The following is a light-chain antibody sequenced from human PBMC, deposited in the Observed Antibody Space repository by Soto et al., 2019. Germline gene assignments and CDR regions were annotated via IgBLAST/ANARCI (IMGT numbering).Light chain of an antibody. V-gene: IGKV1-39*01. CDR3: QQSYSIPHT. CDR1: QSISIY. J-gene: IGKJ1*01. Sequence: DIQMTQSPSSLFASIGDRLTITCRASQSISIYLNWYQQKPGKAPRLLIYAATSLQSGVPSRFSGGGSGADFTLTVSSLQPEDFETYYCQQSYSIPHTFGQGTKVEIK. CDR2: AAT.